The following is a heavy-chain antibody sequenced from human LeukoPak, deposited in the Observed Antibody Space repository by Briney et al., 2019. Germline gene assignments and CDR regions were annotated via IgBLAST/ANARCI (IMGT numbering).Heavy chain of an antibody. J-gene: IGHJ5*02. Sequence: GGSLRLSCAASGFTFSSYAMSWVRQAPGKGLEWVSAISGSGGSTYYADSVKGRFTISRDNSKNTLYLQMNSLRAEDTAVYYCAKDPHYGDSYNWFDPWGQGTLVTVSS. V-gene: IGHV3-23*01. CDR3: AKDPHYGDSYNWFDP. CDR2: ISGSGGST. CDR1: GFTFSSYA. D-gene: IGHD4-17*01.